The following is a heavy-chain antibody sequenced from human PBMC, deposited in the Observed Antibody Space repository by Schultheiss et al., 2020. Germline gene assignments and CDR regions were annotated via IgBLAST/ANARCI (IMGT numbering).Heavy chain of an antibody. V-gene: IGHV4-39*07. CDR1: GGSISSSSYY. Sequence: SETLFLTCTVSGGSISSSSYYWGWIRQPPGKGLEWIVSIYYSGSIYYNPSLKSRVTISVDKSKNQFSLKLSSVTAADTAVYYCARVGGMLAEYFQHWGQGTLVTVSS. J-gene: IGHJ1*01. CDR2: IYYSGSI. D-gene: IGHD1-26*01. CDR3: ARVGGMLAEYFQH.